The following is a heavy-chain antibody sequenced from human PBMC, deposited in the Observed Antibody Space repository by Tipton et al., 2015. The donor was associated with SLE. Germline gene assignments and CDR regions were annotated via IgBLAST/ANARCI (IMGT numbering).Heavy chain of an antibody. CDR1: GDSVTSSTYF. CDR2: VYYSGST. CDR3: ARETSWVDY. D-gene: IGHD7-27*01. J-gene: IGHJ4*02. Sequence: TLSLTCTVSGDSVTSSTYFWGWIRQPPGKGLEWIGNVYYSGSTSYNPSLKRRVTLSVDTSKNQFSLKLTSVTAADTAVYYCARETSWVDYWGQGTLVTVSS. V-gene: IGHV4-39*07.